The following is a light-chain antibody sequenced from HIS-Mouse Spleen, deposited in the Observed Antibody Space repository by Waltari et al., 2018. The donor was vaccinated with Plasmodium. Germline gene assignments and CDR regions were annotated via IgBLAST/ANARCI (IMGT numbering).Light chain of an antibody. CDR2: QDS. CDR3: QAWDSSTAV. CDR1: KLGANY. J-gene: IGLJ3*02. Sequence: SYELTQPPSVSVSPGQTASTTCSGDKLGANYSCWYQQKPRQSPVLVNYQDSKRPSGIPVRFSGTNAGNTATLTISGTQAMDEADYYCQAWDSSTAVFGGGTKLTVL. V-gene: IGLV3-1*01.